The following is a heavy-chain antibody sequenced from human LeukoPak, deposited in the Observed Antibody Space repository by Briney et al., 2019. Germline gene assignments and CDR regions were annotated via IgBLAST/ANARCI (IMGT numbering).Heavy chain of an antibody. V-gene: IGHV4-38-2*02. CDR1: GYSISSGYY. J-gene: IGHJ4*02. Sequence: SETLSLTCAVSGYSISSGYYWAWIRQPPGKGLEWIGSVYYSGTTYHNPSLKSRVTILVDPSKSQFSLNLSSVTAADTAVYYCAREAGYDYVWGSYRPYYFDYWGQGTLVTVSS. D-gene: IGHD3-16*02. CDR3: AREAGYDYVWGSYRPYYFDY. CDR2: VYYSGTT.